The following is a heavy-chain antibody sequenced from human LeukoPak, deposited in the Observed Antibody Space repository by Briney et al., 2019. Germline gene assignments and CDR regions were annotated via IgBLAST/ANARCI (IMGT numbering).Heavy chain of an antibody. CDR1: GASVSSGSHY. D-gene: IGHD3-16*01. CDR2: IFYSGST. Sequence: SETLSLTCTVSGASVSSGSHYWSWIRQPPGKGLEWIGYIFYSGSTNYNPSFKSRVTMSVDTSKDQFSLKLNSVTAADTAVYYCARDRFALTFDYWGQGILVTVSS. CDR3: ARDRFALTFDY. V-gene: IGHV4-61*01. J-gene: IGHJ4*02.